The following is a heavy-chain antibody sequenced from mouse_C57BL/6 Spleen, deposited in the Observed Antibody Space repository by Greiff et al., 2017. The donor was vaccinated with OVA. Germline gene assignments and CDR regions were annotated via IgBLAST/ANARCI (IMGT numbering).Heavy chain of an antibody. CDR2: ISSGSSTI. V-gene: IGHV5-17*01. J-gene: IGHJ1*03. Sequence: EVQGVESGGGLVKPGGSLKLSCAASGFTFSDYGMHWVRQAPEKGLEWVAYISSGSSTIYYADTVKGRFTISRDNAKNTLFLQMTSLRSEDTAMYYCAREVPYWYFDVWGTGTTVTVSS. CDR1: GFTFSDYG. CDR3: AREVPYWYFDV. D-gene: IGHD6-1*01.